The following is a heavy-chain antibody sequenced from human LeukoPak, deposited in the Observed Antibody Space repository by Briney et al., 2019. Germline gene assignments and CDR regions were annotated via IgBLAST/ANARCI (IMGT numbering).Heavy chain of an antibody. Sequence: GGSLRLSCVASGFTFSSYGMHWVRQAPGKGLEWVAVISYDGSNKYYADSVKGRFTISRDNSKNTLYLQMNSLRAEDTAVYYCAKEAGYQLLADAFDIWGQGTMVTVSS. D-gene: IGHD2-2*01. V-gene: IGHV3-30*18. CDR3: AKEAGYQLLADAFDI. CDR1: GFTFSSYG. CDR2: ISYDGSNK. J-gene: IGHJ3*02.